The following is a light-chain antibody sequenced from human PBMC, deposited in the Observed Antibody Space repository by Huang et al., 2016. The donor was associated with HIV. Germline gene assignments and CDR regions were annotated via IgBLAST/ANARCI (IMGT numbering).Light chain of an antibody. V-gene: IGKV3-11*01. J-gene: IGKJ1*01. Sequence: EIVLTQSPATLSLSPGERATLSCRASQGVTSYLAMYQQKPGQPPRLLIYDASHRATGIPARFSGSRSGTDFTLTISSLEPEDFAVYYCQQRNSWPKWTFGQGTKVEIK. CDR3: QQRNSWPKWT. CDR2: DAS. CDR1: QGVTSY.